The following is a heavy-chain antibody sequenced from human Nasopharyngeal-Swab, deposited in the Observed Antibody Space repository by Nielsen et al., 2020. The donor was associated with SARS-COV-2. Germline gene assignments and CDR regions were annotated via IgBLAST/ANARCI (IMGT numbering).Heavy chain of an antibody. CDR2: IIPIFGTA. Sequence: SVKVSCKASGGTFSSYAISWVRQAPGQGLEWMGGIIPIFGTANYAQKFQGRVTMTRNTSISTAYMELSSLRSEDTAVYYCARGLYSSGFSYYYYGMDVWGQGTTVTVSS. D-gene: IGHD6-19*01. CDR1: GGTFSSYA. V-gene: IGHV1-69*05. J-gene: IGHJ6*02. CDR3: ARGLYSSGFSYYYYGMDV.